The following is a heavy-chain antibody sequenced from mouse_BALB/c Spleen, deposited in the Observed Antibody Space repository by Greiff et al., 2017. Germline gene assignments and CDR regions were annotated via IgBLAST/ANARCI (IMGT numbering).Heavy chain of an antibody. D-gene: IGHD1-1*01. CDR1: GYTFTSYW. CDR2: IYPSDSYT. J-gene: IGHJ4*01. V-gene: IGHV1-69*02. CDR3: TRGGSTYYYAMDY. Sequence: VQLQQPGAELVRPGASVKLSCKASGYTFTSYWINWVKQRPGQGLEWIGNIYPSDSYTNYNQKFKDKATLTVDKSSSTAYMQLSSPTSEDSAVYYCTRGGSTYYYAMDYWGQGTSVTVSS.